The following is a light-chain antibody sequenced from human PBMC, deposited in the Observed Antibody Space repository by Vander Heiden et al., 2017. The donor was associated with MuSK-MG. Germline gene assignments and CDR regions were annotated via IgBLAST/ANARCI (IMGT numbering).Light chain of an antibody. CDR3: VLYMGSGIWV. J-gene: IGLJ3*02. V-gene: IGLV8-61*01. Sequence: QSVVTQERSFSVSPGGTVTLTSGLSSGSVSTAYYPSWYQQTPGHAPRMLIYSTNTRPSGVPDRCSASILGNKAALTITGAQADDDSDYYCVLYMGSGIWVFGGGTKLTVL. CDR1: SGSVSTAYY. CDR2: STN.